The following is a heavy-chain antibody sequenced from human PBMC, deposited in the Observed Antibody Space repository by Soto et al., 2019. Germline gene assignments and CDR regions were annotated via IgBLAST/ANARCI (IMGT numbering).Heavy chain of an antibody. V-gene: IGHV3-33*01. J-gene: IGHJ4*02. D-gene: IGHD2-8*02. CDR2: IWYDGSNK. Sequence: GGSLRLSCAASGFTFSSYGMHWVRQAPGKGLEWVAVIWYDGSNKYYADSVKGRFTISRDNSENTLYLQMNSLRAEDTAVYYCSRGAGGVHDPYYFDYWGQGTLVTVSS. CDR1: GFTFSSYG. CDR3: SRGAGGVHDPYYFDY.